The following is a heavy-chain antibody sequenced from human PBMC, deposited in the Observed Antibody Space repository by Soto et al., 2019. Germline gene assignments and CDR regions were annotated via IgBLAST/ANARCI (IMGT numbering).Heavy chain of an antibody. D-gene: IGHD3-3*01. J-gene: IGHJ3*02. CDR2: ISSSSSYI. Sequence: ESGGGLVKPGGSLRLSCAASGFTFSSYSMNWVRQAPGKGLEWVSSISSSSSYIYYADSVKGRFTISRDNAKNSLYLQMNSLRAEDTAVYYCARGPRWDCFWSGWDAFDIWGQGTMVTVSS. CDR3: ARGPRWDCFWSGWDAFDI. CDR1: GFTFSSYS. V-gene: IGHV3-21*01.